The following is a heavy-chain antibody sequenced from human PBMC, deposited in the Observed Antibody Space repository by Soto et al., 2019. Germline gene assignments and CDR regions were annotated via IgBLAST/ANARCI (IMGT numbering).Heavy chain of an antibody. D-gene: IGHD4-17*01. J-gene: IGHJ4*02. CDR2: INAYNGNT. CDR1: GYSFPSST. V-gene: IGHV1-18*01. Sequence: QVQLVRSGAEVKRPGASVKVSCKASGYSFPSSTISWVRQAPGQGLEWMGWINAYNGNTKYTQKLQGRFTMTTDTSTSTAYMELENLRSDDTAMYFCAIANYGDNDYWGQGTLVTVSS. CDR3: AIANYGDNDY.